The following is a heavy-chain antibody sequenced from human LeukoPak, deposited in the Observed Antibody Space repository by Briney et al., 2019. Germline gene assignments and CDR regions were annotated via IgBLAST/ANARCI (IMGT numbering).Heavy chain of an antibody. CDR3: AREEDSSTIRSSHGMDV. Sequence: GGSLRLSCATSGFTFSIYTMNWVRQAPGKGLEWVSCISSGGTYIYNADSVKGRFTISRDNAKNSLYLQMNNLRAGDTAVYYCAREEDSSTIRSSHGMDVWGQGTTVTVS. CDR2: ISSGGTYI. J-gene: IGHJ6*02. D-gene: IGHD6-6*01. CDR1: GFTFSIYT. V-gene: IGHV3-21*01.